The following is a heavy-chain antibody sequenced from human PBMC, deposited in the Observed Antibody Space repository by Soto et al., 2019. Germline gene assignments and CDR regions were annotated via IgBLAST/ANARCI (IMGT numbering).Heavy chain of an antibody. J-gene: IGHJ4*02. CDR3: ARGRKGYSSSWCVVVD. CDR1: GGSFSGYC. Sequence: PSETLSLTCAVYGGSFSGYCWSWIRQPPGKGLEWIGEITHSGSSNYNPSLKSRVTISVDTSKNQFSLKLNSVTAADTAVYYCARGRKGYSSSWCVVVDSGQGTLVTVSS. CDR2: ITHSGSS. V-gene: IGHV4-34*01. D-gene: IGHD6-13*01.